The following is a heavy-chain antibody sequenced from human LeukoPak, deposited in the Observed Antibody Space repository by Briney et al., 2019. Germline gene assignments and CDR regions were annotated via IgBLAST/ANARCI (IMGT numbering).Heavy chain of an antibody. D-gene: IGHD1-14*01. CDR3: ARLRSGGYYYYMDV. J-gene: IGHJ6*03. V-gene: IGHV4-59*01. Sequence: SETLSLTCTVSGGSISSYYWSWLRQPPGKGLEGIGYIYYSGSTNYNPSLKSRVTISVDTSKNQFSLKLSSVTAADTAVYYCARLRSGGYYYYMDVWGKGTTVTVSS. CDR1: GGSISSYY. CDR2: IYYSGST.